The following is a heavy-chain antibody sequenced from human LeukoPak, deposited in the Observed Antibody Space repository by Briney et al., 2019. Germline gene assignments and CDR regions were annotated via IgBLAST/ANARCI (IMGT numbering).Heavy chain of an antibody. J-gene: IGHJ4*02. CDR2: IHSGGST. D-gene: IGHD4-17*01. CDR1: GFTVSSNY. CDR3: ARDLDYGDYDLPFDY. Sequence: GGSLRLSCAASGFTVSSNYMTWVRQAPGKGLEWVSVIHSGGSTYYADSVKGRFTISRDNSKNTLYLQMNSLRAEDTAVYYCARDLDYGDYDLPFDYWGQGTLVTVSS. V-gene: IGHV3-53*01.